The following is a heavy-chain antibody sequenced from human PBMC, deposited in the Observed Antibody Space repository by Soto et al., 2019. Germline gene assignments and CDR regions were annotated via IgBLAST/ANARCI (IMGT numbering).Heavy chain of an antibody. J-gene: IGHJ4*02. CDR3: ARVSNYCFDY. V-gene: IGHV3-72*01. CDR2: TGNKARSYTT. D-gene: IGHD1-1*01. Sequence: GGSLRLSCAVSGFTFSDHYMDWVRQAPGKGLEWVGRTGNKARSYTTEYAASAKGRFTISRDNSKNSLYLQMNSLKDEDTAVYYCARVSNYCFDYWGRGTLVTVSS. CDR1: GFTFSDHY.